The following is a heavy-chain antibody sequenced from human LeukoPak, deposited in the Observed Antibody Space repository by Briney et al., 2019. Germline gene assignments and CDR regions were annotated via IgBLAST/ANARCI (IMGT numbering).Heavy chain of an antibody. Sequence: SQTLSLTCAVSGGSISSGGYSWSWIRQPPGKGLEWIGYIYYSGSTYCNPSLRSRVTISVDTSKNQFFLNLNSVTAADTAVYYCAGSSGYLTDYWGQGTLVTVSS. J-gene: IGHJ4*02. D-gene: IGHD3-22*01. CDR2: IYYSGST. V-gene: IGHV4-30-4*07. CDR3: AGSSGYLTDY. CDR1: GGSISSGGYS.